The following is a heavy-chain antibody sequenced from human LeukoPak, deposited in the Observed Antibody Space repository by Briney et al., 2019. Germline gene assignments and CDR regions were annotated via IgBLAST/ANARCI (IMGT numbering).Heavy chain of an antibody. D-gene: IGHD2-2*01. CDR1: GYTFTSYA. CDR3: ARDLGYCSSTSCYVCAYFDC. V-gene: IGHV1-18*01. Sequence: ASVKVSCKASGYTFTSYAISWVRQAPGQGLEWMGWISAYNGNTNYAQKFQGRVTMTTDTSTNTAYMELRSLRSDDTAVYDCARDLGYCSSTSCYVCAYFDCWGQGTLVTVSS. CDR2: ISAYNGNT. J-gene: IGHJ4*02.